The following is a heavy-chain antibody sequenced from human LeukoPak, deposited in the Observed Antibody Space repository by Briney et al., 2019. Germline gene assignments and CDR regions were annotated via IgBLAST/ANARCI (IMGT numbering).Heavy chain of an antibody. V-gene: IGHV5-51*01. Sequence: GESLKISCKGSGYSFTRYWIGWVRQMPGKGLEWMGIIYPGDSNIKYSPSFQGQITISADKSITTAYLQWSSLKASDTAVYYCARLGYSYGQGDFWGQGTLVTVS. J-gene: IGHJ4*02. CDR3: ARLGYSYGQGDF. CDR2: IYPGDSNI. D-gene: IGHD5-18*01. CDR1: GYSFTRYW.